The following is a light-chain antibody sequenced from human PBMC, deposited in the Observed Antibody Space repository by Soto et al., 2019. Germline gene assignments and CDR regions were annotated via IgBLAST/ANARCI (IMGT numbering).Light chain of an antibody. Sequence: EIVLTHSPATLSLSPGERATLSFSSSQSVKTFLVWYQQRPGQPPRLLIHDASHRAAGIPARFSGSGFGTDFTLTISSLEPEDAAVYYCQQRSNWPPITFGQGTRLEI. CDR1: QSVKTF. V-gene: IGKV3-11*01. J-gene: IGKJ5*01. CDR2: DAS. CDR3: QQRSNWPPIT.